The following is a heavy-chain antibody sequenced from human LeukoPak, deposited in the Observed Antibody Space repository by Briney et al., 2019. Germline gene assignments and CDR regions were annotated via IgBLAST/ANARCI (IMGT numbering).Heavy chain of an antibody. CDR1: GFTFSNYW. V-gene: IGHV3-7*03. J-gene: IGHJ6*02. CDR2: IKQDGGER. CDR3: ARSRAAVVMGELIPSFYYGMDV. Sequence: PGGSLRLSCAASGFTFSNYWMNWVRQVLGKGLEWVAIIKQDGGERYYVDSVEGRFTISRDNGKTSVYLQMNSLRADDAAVYYCARSRAAVVMGELIPSFYYGMDVWGQGTTVTVSS. D-gene: IGHD3-16*01.